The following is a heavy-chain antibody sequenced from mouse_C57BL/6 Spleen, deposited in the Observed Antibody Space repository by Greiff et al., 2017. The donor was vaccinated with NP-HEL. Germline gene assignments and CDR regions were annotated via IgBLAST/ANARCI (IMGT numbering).Heavy chain of an antibody. CDR2: INYDGSST. J-gene: IGHJ1*03. CDR1: GFTFSDYY. CDR3: ARVPAWYFDV. Sequence: EVKLMESEGGLVQPGSSMKLSCTASGFTFSDYYMAWVRQVPEKGLEWVANINYDGSSTYYLDSLKSRFIISRDNAKNILYLQMSSLKSEDTATYYCARVPAWYFDVWGTGTTVTVSS. V-gene: IGHV5-16*01.